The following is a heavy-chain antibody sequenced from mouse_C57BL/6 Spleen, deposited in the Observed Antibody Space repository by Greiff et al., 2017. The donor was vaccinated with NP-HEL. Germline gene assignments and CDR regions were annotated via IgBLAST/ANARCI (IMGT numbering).Heavy chain of an antibody. J-gene: IGHJ3*01. CDR1: GFTFNTYA. V-gene: IGHV10-3*01. D-gene: IGHD2-3*01. CDR3: VRADGYPSWFAY. CDR2: IRSKSSNYAT. Sequence: DVKLVESGGGLVQPTGSLKLSCAASGFTFNTYAMHWVRQAPGKGLEWVARIRSKSSNYATYYADSVKDRFTISRDDSQSMLYLQMNNLKTEDTAMYYCVRADGYPSWFAYWGQGTLVTVSA.